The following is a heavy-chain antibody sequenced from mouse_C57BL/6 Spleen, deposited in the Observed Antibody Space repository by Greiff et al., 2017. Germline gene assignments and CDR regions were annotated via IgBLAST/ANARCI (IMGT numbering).Heavy chain of an antibody. V-gene: IGHV7-3*01. CDR1: GFTFTDYY. J-gene: IGHJ3*01. CDR3: ARYGTGSWFAY. Sequence: EVKLMESGGGLVQPGGSLSLSCAASGFTFTDYYMSWVRQPPGKALEWLGFIRNKANGYTTEYSASVKGRFTISRDNSQSILYLQMNALRAEDSATYYCARYGTGSWFAYWGQGTLVTVSA. CDR2: IRNKANGYTT. D-gene: IGHD3-3*01.